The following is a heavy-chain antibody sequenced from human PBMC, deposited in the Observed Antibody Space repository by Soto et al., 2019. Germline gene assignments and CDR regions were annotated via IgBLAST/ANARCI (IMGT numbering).Heavy chain of an antibody. V-gene: IGHV4-34*01. CDR1: GGSFSANY. Sequence: SETLSLTCAVFGGSFSANYWSWIRQPPGKGLEWIGETKHRGYTNYNPSLRSRVTISVDTSKNQFSLKLTSVTAEDTAVYYCANDRLNSWLVLDYWGQGTLVTVSS. CDR2: TKHRGYT. D-gene: IGHD6-6*01. J-gene: IGHJ4*02. CDR3: ANDRLNSWLVLDY.